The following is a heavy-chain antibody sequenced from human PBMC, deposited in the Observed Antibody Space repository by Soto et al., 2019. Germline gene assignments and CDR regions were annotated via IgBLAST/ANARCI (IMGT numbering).Heavy chain of an antibody. J-gene: IGHJ4*02. CDR2: INPILSMS. CDR3: ATSYGSGFRAFDY. D-gene: IGHD3-10*01. CDR1: GDTFAFHS. V-gene: IGHV1-69*02. Sequence: QVQLVQSGAEVKRPGSSVKVSCKASGDTFAFHSINWVRQAPGIGLEWMGRINPILSMSNYAQRFQGRVTMTADKSTSTAYMVLSSLRSEDTAIYYCATSYGSGFRAFDYWGQGALFTVSS.